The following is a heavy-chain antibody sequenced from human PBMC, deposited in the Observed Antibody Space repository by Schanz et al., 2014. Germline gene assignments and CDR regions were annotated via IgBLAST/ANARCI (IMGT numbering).Heavy chain of an antibody. Sequence: QVQLVQSEAEVKKPGSSVKVSCKASGGTFSSFGINWVRQAPGQGLEWMGRIIPSLGLAKYEQKFQDKVTITADTSTTTAYMELRGLRSEDTAVYYCARDRLECGVECYSVEVFTIWGQGTLVIVSS. D-gene: IGHD2-21*01. V-gene: IGHV1-69*04. J-gene: IGHJ4*02. CDR3: ARDRLECGVECYSVEVFTI. CDR1: GGTFSSFG. CDR2: IIPSLGLA.